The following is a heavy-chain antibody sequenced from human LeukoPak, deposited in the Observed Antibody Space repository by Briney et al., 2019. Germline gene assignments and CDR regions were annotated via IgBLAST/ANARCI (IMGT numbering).Heavy chain of an antibody. D-gene: IGHD1-14*01. V-gene: IGHV3-7*05. Sequence: GGSLRLSCAASGFRFTGYWMGWVRQAAGKGIQWVANIDPDGVEKYYGDSLKGRFTISRDNGKNSLYLQMNSLRAEDTAVYYCARPSSRIYFDYWGQGTLVTVSS. CDR3: ARPSSRIYFDY. CDR2: IDPDGVEK. J-gene: IGHJ4*02. CDR1: GFRFTGYW.